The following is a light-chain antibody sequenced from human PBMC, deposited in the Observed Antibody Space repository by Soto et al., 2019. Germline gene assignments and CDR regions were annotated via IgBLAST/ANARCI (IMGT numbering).Light chain of an antibody. CDR1: QSVSSSY. CDR3: QQYNNWPRT. V-gene: IGKV3-15*01. Sequence: EIVSTQSPGTLSLSPGERATLSCRASQSVSSSYLAWYQQKPGQAPRLLIYGASFRATGMPARFSGSGFGTEFTLTISSLQSEDFAVYYCQQYNNWPRTFGQGTKVDIK. CDR2: GAS. J-gene: IGKJ1*01.